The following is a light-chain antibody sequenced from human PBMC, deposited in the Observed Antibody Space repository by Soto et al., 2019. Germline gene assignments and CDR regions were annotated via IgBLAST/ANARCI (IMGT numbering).Light chain of an antibody. CDR3: QQYNHWSQE. V-gene: IGKV3-15*01. CDR2: GAS. Sequence: CMASQSVSSNLAWYQQKPGQAPRLLIYGASTRATGIPARFSGSGSRTDFTLTTTVLQSQDFAVYYRQQYNHWSQEFGQGTKVDI. J-gene: IGKJ1*01. CDR1: QSVSSN.